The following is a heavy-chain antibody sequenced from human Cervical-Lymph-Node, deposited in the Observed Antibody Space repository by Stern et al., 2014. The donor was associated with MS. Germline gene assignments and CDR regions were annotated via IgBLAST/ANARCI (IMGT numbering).Heavy chain of an antibody. CDR2: ISNAGNEK. V-gene: IGHV3-30*18. J-gene: IGHJ6*02. CDR1: GFTLRSYG. Sequence: VQLVESGGGVVQPGRSLRLSCAASGFTLRSYGMHWVRPAPGKGLEWVALISNAGNEKYYTDSVKGRFTISRDNSKNTLYLQMNSLRIEDTAVYYCAKDRLFCSGGGCYAMDVWGQGDHGHRLL. CDR3: AKDRLFCSGGGCYAMDV. D-gene: IGHD2-15*01.